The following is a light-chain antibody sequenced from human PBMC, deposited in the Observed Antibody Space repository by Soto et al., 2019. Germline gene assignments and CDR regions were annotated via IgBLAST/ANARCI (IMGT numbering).Light chain of an antibody. CDR2: YDS. J-gene: IGLJ2*01. V-gene: IGLV3-21*04. CDR1: NIGSES. CDR3: QVWDSSSDHVV. Sequence: SYELTQPPSVSVAPGKTARITCGGNNIGSESVHWYQQKPGQAPVLVIYYDSNRPSGIPERFSGSNSGNTATLTISRVEAGDEDDYYCQVWDSSSDHVVFGGGTKLTVL.